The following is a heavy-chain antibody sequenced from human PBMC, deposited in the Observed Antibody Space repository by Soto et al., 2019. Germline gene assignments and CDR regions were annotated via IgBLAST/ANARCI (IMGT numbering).Heavy chain of an antibody. CDR3: ARVPVGDNMGFDS. CDR1: GFSFSTYW. D-gene: IGHD2-21*01. V-gene: IGHV3-7*01. J-gene: IGHJ5*01. Sequence: EVQLVESGGGLVQPGGSLRLSCAASGFSFSTYWMGWVRQAPGKGLEWVASIKEDGSDKYYVDSVKGRFTISRDNAKNSLSVQMNSLRAEDTAVYYCARVPVGDNMGFDSWGQGTLVTVSS. CDR2: IKEDGSDK.